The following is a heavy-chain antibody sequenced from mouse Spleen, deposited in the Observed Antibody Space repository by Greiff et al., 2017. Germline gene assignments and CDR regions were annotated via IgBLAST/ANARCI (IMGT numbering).Heavy chain of an antibody. CDR2: IDPSDSYT. CDR3: AVVAPPMDY. V-gene: IGHV1-50*01. D-gene: IGHD1-1*01. Sequence: QVQLQQSGAELVKPGASVKLSCKASGYTFTSYWMQWVKQRPGQGLEWIGEIDPSDSYTNYNQKFKGKATLTVDTSSSTAYMQLSSLTSEDSAVYYCAVVAPPMDYWGQGTSVTVSS. CDR1: GYTFTSYW. J-gene: IGHJ4*01.